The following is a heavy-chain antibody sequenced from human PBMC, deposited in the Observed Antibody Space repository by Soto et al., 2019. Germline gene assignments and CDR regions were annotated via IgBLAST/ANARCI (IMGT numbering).Heavy chain of an antibody. CDR2: IYYSGST. Sequence: QVQLQESGPGLVKPSETLSLTCTVSGGSISSYYWSWIRQPPGKGLEWIGYIYYSGSTNYNPSLKSRVTISVDTSKNQFSLKLSSVTAADTAVYYCARAEDSSTLLDYWGQGTLVTVSS. V-gene: IGHV4-59*01. D-gene: IGHD6-6*01. CDR1: GGSISSYY. J-gene: IGHJ4*02. CDR3: ARAEDSSTLLDY.